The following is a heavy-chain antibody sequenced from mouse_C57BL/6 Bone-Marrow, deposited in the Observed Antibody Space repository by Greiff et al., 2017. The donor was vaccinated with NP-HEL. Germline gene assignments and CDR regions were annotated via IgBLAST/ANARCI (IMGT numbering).Heavy chain of an antibody. D-gene: IGHD2-1*01. J-gene: IGHJ3*01. Sequence: VQLQQPGAELVMPGASVKLSCKASGYTFTSYWMYWVKQRPGQGLEWIGEIDPSDSYTNYNQKFKGKSTLTVDKSSSTAYMQLSSLTSEDSAVYYCARSPLCYGNYDWFAYWGQGTLVTVSA. CDR2: IDPSDSYT. CDR1: GYTFTSYW. CDR3: ARSPLCYGNYDWFAY. V-gene: IGHV1-69*01.